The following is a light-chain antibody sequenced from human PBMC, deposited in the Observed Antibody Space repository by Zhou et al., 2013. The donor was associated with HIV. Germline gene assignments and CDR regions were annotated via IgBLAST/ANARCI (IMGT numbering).Light chain of an antibody. V-gene: IGKV1-12*01. CDR3: QQANRFPQT. J-gene: IGKJ2*01. CDR2: GAS. CDR1: QSVDNW. Sequence: DIQMTQSPSTLYAVVGDTVTITCRASQSVDNWLAWYQQKPGKAPKLLIYGASSLQSGVPSRFSGSGFGTDFTLTINRLHPEDFATYYCQQANRFPQTFGQGTKVEIK.